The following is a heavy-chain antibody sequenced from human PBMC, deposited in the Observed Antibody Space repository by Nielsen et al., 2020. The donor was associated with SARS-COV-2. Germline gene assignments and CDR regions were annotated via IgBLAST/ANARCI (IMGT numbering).Heavy chain of an antibody. D-gene: IGHD4-17*01. CDR3: ARCRRPYHLFSGDYYWYFDL. Sequence: GESLKISCVTSGFMSSNYAMHWVRQAPGKGLEWVALTSYDGSITNYGDSVKGRFTISRDNSKNTIYLQMNSLRVDDAAVYYCARCRRPYHLFSGDYYWYFDLWGRGTLVTVSS. CDR1: GFMSSNYA. CDR2: TSYDGSIT. V-gene: IGHV3-30*04. J-gene: IGHJ2*01.